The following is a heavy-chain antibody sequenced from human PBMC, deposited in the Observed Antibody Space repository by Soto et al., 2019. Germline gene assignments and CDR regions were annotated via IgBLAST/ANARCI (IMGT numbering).Heavy chain of an antibody. J-gene: IGHJ4*02. CDR2: ISAYNGNT. V-gene: IGHV1-18*01. CDR3: ARTPGIQLWFGYSGYDLENDY. Sequence: ASVKVSCKASGYTFTSYGISWVRQAPGQGLEWMGWISAYNGNTNYAQKLQGRVTMTTDTSTSTAYMELRSLRSDDTAVYYCARTPGIQLWFGYSGYDLENDYWGQGTLVTVSS. D-gene: IGHD5-12*01. CDR1: GYTFTSYG.